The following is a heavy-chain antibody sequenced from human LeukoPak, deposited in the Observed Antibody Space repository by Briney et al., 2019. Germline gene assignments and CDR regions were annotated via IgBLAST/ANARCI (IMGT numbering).Heavy chain of an antibody. CDR3: AREWSSSPFDY. D-gene: IGHD6-6*01. CDR2: INPSSGST. Sequence: GASVKVSCKASGYTLTSYYMHWVRQAPGQGLEWMGVINPSSGSTTYAQNFQGRVTMTRDTSTSTVYMEVSSLRSEDTAVYYCAREWSSSPFDYWGQGTLVIVSS. CDR1: GYTLTSYY. V-gene: IGHV1-46*01. J-gene: IGHJ4*02.